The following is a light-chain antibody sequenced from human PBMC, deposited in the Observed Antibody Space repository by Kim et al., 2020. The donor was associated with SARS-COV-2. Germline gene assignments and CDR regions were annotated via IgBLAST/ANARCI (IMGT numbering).Light chain of an antibody. J-gene: IGLJ3*02. Sequence: SGAPGQTASITCSGSRLWDKYAYWYQKKPGQSPILVIYQHTKRPSGISQRFSGSSCGNTATLTISRAQTMDEADYYCQAWDSSTAVFGGGTQLTVL. V-gene: IGLV3-1*01. CDR1: RLWDKY. CDR2: QHT. CDR3: QAWDSSTAV.